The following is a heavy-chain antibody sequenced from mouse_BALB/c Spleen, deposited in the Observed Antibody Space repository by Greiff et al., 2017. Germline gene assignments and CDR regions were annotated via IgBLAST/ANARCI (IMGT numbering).Heavy chain of an antibody. Sequence: QVHVKQSGAELAKPGASVKMSCKASGYTFTSYWMHWVKQRPGQGLEWIGYINPSTGYTEYNQKFKDKATLTADKSSSTAYMQLSSLTSEDSAVYYCARETYYGSSNYAMDYWGQGTSVTVSS. CDR2: INPSTGYT. CDR3: ARETYYGSSNYAMDY. CDR1: GYTFTSYW. D-gene: IGHD1-1*01. J-gene: IGHJ4*01. V-gene: IGHV1-7*01.